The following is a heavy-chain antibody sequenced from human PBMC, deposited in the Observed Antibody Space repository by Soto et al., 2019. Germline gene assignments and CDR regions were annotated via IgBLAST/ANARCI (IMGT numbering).Heavy chain of an antibody. CDR2: IIPIFGTA. J-gene: IGHJ4*02. CDR1: GGTFSSYA. V-gene: IGHV1-69*13. Sequence: SVKVSCKASGGTFSSYAISWVRQAPGQGLEWMGGIIPIFGTANYAQKFQGRVTITADESTSTAYMELSSLRSEDTAVYYCARDTAMVTGLDYWGQGTLVTVSS. D-gene: IGHD5-18*01. CDR3: ARDTAMVTGLDY.